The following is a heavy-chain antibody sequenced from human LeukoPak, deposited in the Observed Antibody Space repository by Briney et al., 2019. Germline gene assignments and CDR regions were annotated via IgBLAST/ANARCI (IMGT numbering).Heavy chain of an antibody. J-gene: IGHJ3*02. Sequence: GGSLRLSCAASGFTFDDLAMHWVRQAPGKGLEWVSLISWNGGTTYYADSVQGRFTISRDNSKNSLYLQLNSLRAEDTALYYCAKDTSSDGYDAFDIWGQGTMVTVSS. CDR3: AKDTSSDGYDAFDI. D-gene: IGHD6-19*01. V-gene: IGHV3-43D*03. CDR2: ISWNGGTT. CDR1: GFTFDDLA.